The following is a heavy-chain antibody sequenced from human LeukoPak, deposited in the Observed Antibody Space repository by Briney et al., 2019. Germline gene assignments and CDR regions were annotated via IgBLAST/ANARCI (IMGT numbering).Heavy chain of an antibody. Sequence: GESLKISCAASGFTLSTYGMHWVRQAPGKGLEGVAFIRYDGTNKNYVDSVKGRFTISRDNSKNTLYLQMNSLRAEDTAVYYCAKDSGSSGWNDAFDIWAKGQWSPSLQ. J-gene: IGHJ3*02. V-gene: IGHV3-30*02. D-gene: IGHD6-19*01. CDR2: IRYDGTNK. CDR1: GFTLSTYG. CDR3: AKDSGSSGWNDAFDI.